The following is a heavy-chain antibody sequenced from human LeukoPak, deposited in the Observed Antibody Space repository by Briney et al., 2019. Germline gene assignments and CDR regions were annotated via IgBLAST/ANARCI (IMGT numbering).Heavy chain of an antibody. CDR3: ARLGVGNYFDY. D-gene: IGHD3-3*01. Sequence: GGSLRLSCAASGFTFSSYSMNWVRQAPGKGLEWVSYISSSSSPIYYADSVKDRFTISRDNAKNSLYLQMNSLRAEDTAVYYCARLGVGNYFDYWGQGTLVTVSS. J-gene: IGHJ4*02. V-gene: IGHV3-48*01. CDR1: GFTFSSYS. CDR2: ISSSSSPI.